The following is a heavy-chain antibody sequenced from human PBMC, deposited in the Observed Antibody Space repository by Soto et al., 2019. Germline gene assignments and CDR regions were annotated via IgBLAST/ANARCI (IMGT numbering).Heavy chain of an antibody. CDR2: ISSGSTFI. V-gene: IGHV3-21*01. D-gene: IGHD2-8*01. Sequence: HLVESGGGLVKRGGSLRLSCAASGFPFSIYAMNWVRQAPGKGLEWVSSISSGSTFIYYAESLQGRFTISRDNAKNSMYLQMNSLRAEDTAVYYCASSHCTNGVCYFASWGQGTLVTVSS. CDR1: GFPFSIYA. J-gene: IGHJ4*02. CDR3: ASSHCTNGVCYFAS.